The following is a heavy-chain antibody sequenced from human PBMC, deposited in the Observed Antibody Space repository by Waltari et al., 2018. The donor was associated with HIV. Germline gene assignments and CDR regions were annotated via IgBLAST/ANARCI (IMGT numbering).Heavy chain of an antibody. CDR1: GFTFRKYW. J-gene: IGHJ4*02. V-gene: IGHV3-74*01. Sequence: EVQLVESGGGLVQPGGSLRLSCVASGFTFRKYWMQWVRQAPGKGLEWVSHMASDGSDTTDADSVKGRCTIFRDNTKNTLYLKMHSLRAEDTATYDGVRDYSGVDYWGQGTLVTVSS. CDR2: MASDGSDT. CDR3: VRDYSGVDY. D-gene: IGHD2-21*01.